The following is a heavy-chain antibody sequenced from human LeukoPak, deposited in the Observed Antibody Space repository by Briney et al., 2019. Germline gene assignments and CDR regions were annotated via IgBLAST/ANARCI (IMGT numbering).Heavy chain of an antibody. J-gene: IGHJ4*02. V-gene: IGHV4-39*01. Sequence: PSETLSLTCTVFGGSISSRSYYWGWIRQPPGKGLEWIGSIYYSGSTHYNPSLKSRVTISVDTSKNQFSLKLSSVTAADTAVFYCARQYRDSSGYYSFDYWGQGTLVTVSS. CDR1: GGSISSRSYY. CDR3: ARQYRDSSGYYSFDY. D-gene: IGHD3-22*01. CDR2: IYYSGST.